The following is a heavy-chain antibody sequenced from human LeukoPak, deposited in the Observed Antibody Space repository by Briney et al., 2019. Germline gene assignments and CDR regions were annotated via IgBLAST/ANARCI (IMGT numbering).Heavy chain of an antibody. D-gene: IGHD6-19*01. Sequence: GRSLRLSCAASGFTFDDYAMHWVRQTPGKGLEWVSGIVWNSGNRGYVDSVKGRFTISRDNAKNSLYLQMNSLRAEDTAVYYCARDIGGVAVTYWGQGTLVTVSS. CDR2: IVWNSGNR. J-gene: IGHJ4*02. CDR1: GFTFDDYA. CDR3: ARDIGGVAVTY. V-gene: IGHV3-9*01.